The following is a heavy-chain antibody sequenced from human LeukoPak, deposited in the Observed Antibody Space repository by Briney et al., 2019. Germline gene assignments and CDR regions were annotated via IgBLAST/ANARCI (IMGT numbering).Heavy chain of an antibody. J-gene: IGHJ4*02. V-gene: IGHV3-30*03. CDR2: ISYDGSNK. D-gene: IGHD3-22*01. CDR3: ASMMHYYDSSGPGY. CDR1: GFTLSSYG. Sequence: GRSLRLSCAASGFTLSSYGMHWVRQAPGKGLEWVAVISYDGSNKYYADSVKGRFTISRDNSKNTLYLQMNSLRAEDTAVYYCASMMHYYDSSGPGYWGQGTLVTVSS.